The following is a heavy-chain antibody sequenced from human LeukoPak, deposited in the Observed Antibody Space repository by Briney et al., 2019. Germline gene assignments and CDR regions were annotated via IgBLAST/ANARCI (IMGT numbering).Heavy chain of an antibody. V-gene: IGHV1-24*01. CDR2: FGPEDGET. CDR1: GYTLTELS. CDR3: ATDPLNVVVPAATKFYGMDV. D-gene: IGHD2-2*01. Sequence: ASVKVSCKVSGYTLTELSMHWVRQAPGKGLEWMGGFGPEDGETIYAQKFQGRVTMTEDTSTDTAYMELSSLRSEDTAVYYCATDPLNVVVPAATKFYGMDVWGQGTTVTVSS. J-gene: IGHJ6*02.